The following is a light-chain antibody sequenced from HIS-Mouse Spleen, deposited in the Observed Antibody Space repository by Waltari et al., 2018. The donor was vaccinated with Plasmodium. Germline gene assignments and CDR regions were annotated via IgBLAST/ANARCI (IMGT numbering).Light chain of an antibody. CDR2: DAS. CDR3: SSYTSSSTLV. CDR1: SSDVGGYNS. Sequence: QSALTQPASVSGSPGQSITISCPGTSSDVGGYNSVSWYQQHPGKAPKLMIYDASNRPSGVSNRFSGSKSGNTASLTISGLQAEDEADYYCSSYTSSSTLVFGGGTKLTVL. V-gene: IGLV2-14*03. J-gene: IGLJ2*01.